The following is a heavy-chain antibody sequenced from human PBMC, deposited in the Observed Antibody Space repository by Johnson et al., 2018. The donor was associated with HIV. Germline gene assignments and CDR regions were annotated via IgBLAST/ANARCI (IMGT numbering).Heavy chain of an antibody. CDR2: ISSSGSTI. V-gene: IGHV3-11*04. CDR3: VRGGAYCGGDCNAFDI. J-gene: IGHJ3*02. CDR1: GFTFSDYY. Sequence: QMQLVESGGAVVQPGTSLRLYCVASGFTFSDYYMSWIRQAPGKGLEWVSYISSSGSTIYYSDSVKGRFTISRDNAKNSLYLQMNSLRAEDTAVYFCVRGGAYCGGDCNAFDIWGQGTMVTVSS. D-gene: IGHD2-21*02.